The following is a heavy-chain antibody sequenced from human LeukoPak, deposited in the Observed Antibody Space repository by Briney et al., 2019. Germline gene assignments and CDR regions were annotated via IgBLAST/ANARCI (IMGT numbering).Heavy chain of an antibody. CDR3: ARHRGEYGDYGGWFDP. CDR2: IYYSGST. V-gene: IGHV4-30-4*01. CDR1: GGSISSGDYY. D-gene: IGHD4-17*01. Sequence: KPSETLSLTCTVSGGSISSGDYYWSWIRQPPGKGLEWIGYIYYSGSTNYNPSLKSRVTISVDTSKNQFSLKLSSVTAADTAVYYCARHRGEYGDYGGWFDPWGQGTLVTVSS. J-gene: IGHJ5*02.